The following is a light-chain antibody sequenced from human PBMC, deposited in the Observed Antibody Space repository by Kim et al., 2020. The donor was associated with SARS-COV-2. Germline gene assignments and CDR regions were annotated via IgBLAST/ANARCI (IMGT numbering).Light chain of an antibody. V-gene: IGLV3-1*01. Sequence: VPPGQTASITCSGDKLGDKYACWYQQKPGQSPVLVIYQDSKRPSGIPERFSCSNSGNTATLTISGTQAMDEADYYCQAWDSSTHVVFGGGTQLTVL. J-gene: IGLJ2*01. CDR2: QDS. CDR3: QAWDSSTHVV. CDR1: KLGDKY.